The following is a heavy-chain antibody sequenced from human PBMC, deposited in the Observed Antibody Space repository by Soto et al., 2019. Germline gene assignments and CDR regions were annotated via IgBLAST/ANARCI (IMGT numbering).Heavy chain of an antibody. J-gene: IGHJ6*03. CDR3: ARDSVDIVVVPAATLKSYYYFYMDV. Sequence: ASVKVSCKASGYTFTSYAMHWVRQAPGQRLEWMGWINAGNGNTKYSQKFQGRVTITRDTSASTTYMELISLRSEDTAVYYCARDSVDIVVVPAATLKSYYYFYMDVWGKGTTVTVSS. CDR1: GYTFTSYA. D-gene: IGHD2-2*01. V-gene: IGHV1-3*01. CDR2: INAGNGNT.